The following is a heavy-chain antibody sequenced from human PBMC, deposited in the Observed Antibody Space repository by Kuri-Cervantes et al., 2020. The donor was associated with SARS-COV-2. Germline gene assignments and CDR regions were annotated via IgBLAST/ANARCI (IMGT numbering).Heavy chain of an antibody. V-gene: IGHV3-48*01. Sequence: GGSLRLPCAASGFTFSSYSMNWVRQAPGKGLEWVSYISSSSSTIYYADSVKGRFTISRDNAKNSLYLQMNSLRAEDTAVYYCARDQEADFWSGYYRQTGYYYYGMDVWGQGTTVTVSS. J-gene: IGHJ6*02. CDR3: ARDQEADFWSGYYRQTGYYYYGMDV. D-gene: IGHD3-3*01. CDR2: ISSSSSTI. CDR1: GFTFSSYS.